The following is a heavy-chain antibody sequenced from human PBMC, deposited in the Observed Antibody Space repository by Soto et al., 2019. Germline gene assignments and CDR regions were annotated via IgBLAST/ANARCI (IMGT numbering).Heavy chain of an antibody. Sequence: GWSLRLSCAASSFSVSSDEMNWVRQAPGNGLVWGSYISSSGSTIYYGDTVKGRITNSRAYAKNARYPQMNSLTAASTAVYYCARFSSLNYESSGYCFDYWGQGTLVTVS. J-gene: IGHJ4*02. CDR1: SFSVSSDE. CDR3: ARFSSLNYESSGYCFDY. CDR2: ISSSGSTI. V-gene: IGHV3-48*03. D-gene: IGHD3-22*01.